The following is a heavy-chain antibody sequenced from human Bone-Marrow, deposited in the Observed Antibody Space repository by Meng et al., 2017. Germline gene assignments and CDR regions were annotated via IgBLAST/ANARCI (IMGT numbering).Heavy chain of an antibody. Sequence: GSLRLSCTVSGGSISSSSYYWGWIRQPPGKGLEWIGSIYYSGSTYYNPSLKSRVTISVDTSKNQFSLKLSSVTAADTAVYYCARFLPGYSYGFDYWGQGTLVTVSS. D-gene: IGHD5-18*01. CDR1: GGSISSSSYY. J-gene: IGHJ4*02. V-gene: IGHV4-39*07. CDR2: IYYSGST. CDR3: ARFLPGYSYGFDY.